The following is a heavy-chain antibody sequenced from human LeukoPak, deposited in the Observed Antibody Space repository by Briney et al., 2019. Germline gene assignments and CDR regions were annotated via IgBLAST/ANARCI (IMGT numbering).Heavy chain of an antibody. CDR2: ISYHGTSK. J-gene: IGHJ4*02. Sequence: GGSLGLSCAASEFMLTNYAMHWVRQAPGKGLEWVAVISYHGTSKYYADSVKGRFTISRDISRNTLYLQMDSLRAEDTAVYYCARAGPNDHRFDYWGQGTLVTVSS. CDR3: ARAGPNDHRFDY. CDR1: EFMLTNYA. D-gene: IGHD1-1*01. V-gene: IGHV3-30-3*01.